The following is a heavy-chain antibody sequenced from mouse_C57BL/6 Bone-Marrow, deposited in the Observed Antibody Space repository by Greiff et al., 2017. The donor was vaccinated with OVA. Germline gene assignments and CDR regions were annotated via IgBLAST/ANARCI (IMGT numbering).Heavy chain of an antibody. D-gene: IGHD1-1*01. CDR1: GYAFSSSW. Sequence: QVQLQQSGPELVKPGASVKISCKASGYAFSSSWMNWVKQRPGKGLEWIGRIYPGDGDTNYNGKFKGKATLTADKSSSTAYMQLSSLTSEDSAVYFCARGPLHYCGSSFDYWGQGTTLTVSS. J-gene: IGHJ2*01. V-gene: IGHV1-82*01. CDR3: ARGPLHYCGSSFDY. CDR2: IYPGDGDT.